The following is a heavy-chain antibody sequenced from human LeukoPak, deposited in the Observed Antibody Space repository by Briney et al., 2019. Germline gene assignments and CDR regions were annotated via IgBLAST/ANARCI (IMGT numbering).Heavy chain of an antibody. Sequence: EPSGTLSLTCAVSGGSISSSYWWSWVRQPPGKGLEWIGEIHHSGSTKYNPSLKSRVTISVDTSKNQFSLKLSSVTAADTAVYYCARWYSSGWAFDYWGQGTLVSVSS. CDR3: ARWYSSGWAFDY. CDR1: GGSISSSYW. D-gene: IGHD6-19*01. CDR2: IHHSGST. J-gene: IGHJ4*02. V-gene: IGHV4-4*02.